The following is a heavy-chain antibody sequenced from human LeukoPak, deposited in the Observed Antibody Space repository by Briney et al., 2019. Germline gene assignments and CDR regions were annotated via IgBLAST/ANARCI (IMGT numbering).Heavy chain of an antibody. V-gene: IGHV3-21*01. CDR3: ARGSSSGQTDFDY. CDR2: ISSSSSYI. Sequence: GGSLRLSCAASGFTFSSYSMNWVRQAPGKGLEWVSSISSSSSYIYYADSVKGRFTISRDNAKNSLYLQMNSLRAEDTAVYYCARGSSSGQTDFDYWAREPWSPSPQ. CDR1: GFTFSSYS. J-gene: IGHJ4*02. D-gene: IGHD6-19*01.